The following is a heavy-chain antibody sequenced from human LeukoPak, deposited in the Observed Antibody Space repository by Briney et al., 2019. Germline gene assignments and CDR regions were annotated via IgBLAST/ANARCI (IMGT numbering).Heavy chain of an antibody. D-gene: IGHD3-16*01. CDR1: GGSISSYY. CDR2: IYYSGST. CDR3: ARHYPRLRLRENTYYFDY. J-gene: IGHJ4*02. Sequence: SETLSLTCTVSGGSISSYYWGWIRQPPGKGLEWIGSIYYSGSTYYNPSLKSRVTISVDTSKNQFSLKLSSVTAADTAVYYCARHYPRLRLRENTYYFDYWGQGTLVTVSS. V-gene: IGHV4-39*01.